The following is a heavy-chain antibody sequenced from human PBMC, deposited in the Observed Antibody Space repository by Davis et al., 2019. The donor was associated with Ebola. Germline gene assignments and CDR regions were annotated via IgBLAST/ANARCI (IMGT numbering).Heavy chain of an antibody. CDR2: IIPIFGTA. V-gene: IGHV1-69*06. J-gene: IGHJ4*02. Sequence: SVKVSCKASGGTFSSYAISWVRQAPGQGLEWMGGIIPIFGTANYAQKFQGRVTITADKSTSTAYMELSSLRSEDTAVYYCARRIAVAGSAAGTFDYWGQGTLVTVSS. D-gene: IGHD6-19*01. CDR3: ARRIAVAGSAAGTFDY. CDR1: GGTFSSYA.